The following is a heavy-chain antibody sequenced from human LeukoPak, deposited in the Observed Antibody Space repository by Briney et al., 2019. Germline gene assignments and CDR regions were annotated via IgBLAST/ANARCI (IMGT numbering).Heavy chain of an antibody. CDR1: GGSISSGGYL. CDR2: VYYSGST. Sequence: SQTLSLTCTVSGGSISSGGYLWTWIRQPPGKGLEWIGYVYYSGSTYYNPSLQSRLTISVGTSKNQFSLRLTSVTAADTAVYYCARMDYGDYDDYWGQGTLVTVSS. D-gene: IGHD4-17*01. J-gene: IGHJ4*02. V-gene: IGHV4-30-4*01. CDR3: ARMDYGDYDDY.